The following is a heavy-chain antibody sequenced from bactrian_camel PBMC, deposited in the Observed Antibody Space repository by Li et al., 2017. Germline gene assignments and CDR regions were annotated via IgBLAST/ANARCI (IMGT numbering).Heavy chain of an antibody. J-gene: IGHJ4*01. V-gene: IGHV3S53*01. CDR1: GSTYSSLC. Sequence: HVQLVESGGGSVEAGGSLRLSCAASGSTYSSLCMGWFRQAPGKEREGVAVIDSDGITKYSDSVKGRFIISKHNAKNTLFLQINSLKPEDTAMYYCAADSAVVPGEELLPDLNYWGQGTQVTVS. CDR2: IDSDGIT. D-gene: IGHD6*01. CDR3: AADSAVVPGEELLPDLNY.